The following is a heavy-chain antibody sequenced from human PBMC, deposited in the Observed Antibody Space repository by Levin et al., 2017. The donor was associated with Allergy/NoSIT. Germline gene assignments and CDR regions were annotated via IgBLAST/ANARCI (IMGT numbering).Heavy chain of an antibody. D-gene: IGHD3-9*01. CDR3: AKDRESEDWPAFDS. V-gene: IGHV3-23*05. J-gene: IGHJ4*02. Sequence: PGGSLRLSCTASGFTLSTRAMSWVRQAPGKGLEWVSSFSNINKAYYSDSVMGRFTISRDNAQNTLYLEMNSLRDDDTAFYFCAKDRESEDWPAFDSWGQGTRVTVSS. CDR2: FSNINKA. CDR1: GFTLSTRA.